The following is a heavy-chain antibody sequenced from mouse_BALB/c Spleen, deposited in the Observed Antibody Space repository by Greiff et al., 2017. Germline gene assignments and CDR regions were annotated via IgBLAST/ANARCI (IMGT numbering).Heavy chain of an antibody. J-gene: IGHJ4*01. D-gene: IGHD1-1*01. V-gene: IGHV1S126*01. CDR2: IDPSDSET. CDR3: ANYYGSSYYAMDY. Sequence: VQLQQSGPQLVRPGASVKISCKASGYSFTSYWMHWVKQRPGQGLEWIGMIDPSDSETRLNQKFKDKATLTVDKSSSTAYMQLSSPTSEDSAVYYCANYYGSSYYAMDYWGQGTSVTVSS. CDR1: GYSFTSYW.